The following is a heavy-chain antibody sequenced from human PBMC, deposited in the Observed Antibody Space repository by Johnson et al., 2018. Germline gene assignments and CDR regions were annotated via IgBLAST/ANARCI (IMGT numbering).Heavy chain of an antibody. CDR2: IIPIFGTA. J-gene: IGHJ6*02. CDR1: GGTFSSYA. CDR3: ARRAPKVTTISYYYYGMDV. Sequence: QVQLVQSGAEVKKPGSSVKVSCKASGGTFSSYALSWVRQAPGQGLEWMGGIIPIFGTANYAQKFQGRVTITADESTSTAYMELSSLRSEDTAVYYCARRAPKVTTISYYYYGMDVWGQGTTVTVSS. D-gene: IGHD4-17*01. V-gene: IGHV1-69*01.